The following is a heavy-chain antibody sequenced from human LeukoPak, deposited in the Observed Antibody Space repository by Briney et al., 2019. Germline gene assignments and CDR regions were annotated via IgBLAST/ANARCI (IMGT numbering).Heavy chain of an antibody. CDR3: AREGTAVAGEDYYYGMDV. D-gene: IGHD6-19*01. CDR2: ISYDGSNK. Sequence: GGSLRPSCAASGFTFSSYGMHWVRQAPGKGLEWVAVISYDGSNKYYANSVKGRFTISRDNSKNTLYLQMNSLRAEDTAVYYCAREGTAVAGEDYYYGMDVWGKGTTVTVSS. V-gene: IGHV3-30*03. CDR1: GFTFSSYG. J-gene: IGHJ6*04.